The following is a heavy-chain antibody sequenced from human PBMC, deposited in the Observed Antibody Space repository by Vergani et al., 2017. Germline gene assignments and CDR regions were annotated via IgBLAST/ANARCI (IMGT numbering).Heavy chain of an antibody. J-gene: IGHJ4*02. CDR1: GFTFSTYA. D-gene: IGHD1-26*01. CDR2: LTGGGGST. V-gene: IGHV3-23*01. Sequence: EVQLLESGGSLKQPGGSVRLSCAASGFTFSTYAMHWVRQAPGKGLEWVSALTGGGGSTYYADSFKGRFIISRDSSRDTLYLQMNSLRPEDTATYYCVKDAGTYENFCKSGGQGTLVTVSS. CDR3: VKDAGTYENFCKS.